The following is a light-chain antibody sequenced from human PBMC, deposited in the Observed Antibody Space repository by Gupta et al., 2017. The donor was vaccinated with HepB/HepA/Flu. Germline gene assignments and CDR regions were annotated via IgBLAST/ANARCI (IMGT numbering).Light chain of an antibody. Sequence: DIQMTQSPSYMSASVGDRGTSTCQASQEISNYLNWYQQKPGKAPKLLIYDASKLETGDTSRFCGCGESRDFTCTSSRRQYEDCAGYYAQQDYTHITFGGGTKVDIK. CDR2: DAS. CDR3: QQDYTHIT. CDR1: QEISNY. V-gene: IGKV1-33*01. J-gene: IGKJ4*01.